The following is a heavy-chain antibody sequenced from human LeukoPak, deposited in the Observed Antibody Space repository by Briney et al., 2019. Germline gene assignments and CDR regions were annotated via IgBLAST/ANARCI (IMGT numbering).Heavy chain of an antibody. V-gene: IGHV1-69*06. D-gene: IGHD2-2*01. J-gene: IGHJ6*04. CDR2: VIPIFGTA. CDR1: GGTFSSYA. CDR3: ARTVVPAANPYYYYGMDV. Sequence: GSSVKVSCKASGGTFSSYAISWVRQAPGQGLEWMGGVIPIFGTANYAQKFQGRVTITADKSTSTAYMELSSLRSEDTAVYYCARTVVPAANPYYYYGMDVWGKGTTVTVSS.